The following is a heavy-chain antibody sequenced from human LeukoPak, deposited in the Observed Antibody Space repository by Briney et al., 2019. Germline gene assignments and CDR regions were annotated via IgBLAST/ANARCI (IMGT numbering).Heavy chain of an antibody. J-gene: IGHJ6*03. CDR3: ARAASYYYDSSGYYSRVYYYYYMDV. D-gene: IGHD3-22*01. V-gene: IGHV3-21*01. CDR1: GFTFSSYS. CDR2: ISSSSSYI. Sequence: GGSLRLSCAASGFTFSSYSMNWVRQAPGKGLEWVSSISSSSSYIYYADSVKGRFTISRDNAKNSLYLQMNSLRAEDTAVYYCARAASYYYDSSGYYSRVYYYYYMDVWGKGTTVTISS.